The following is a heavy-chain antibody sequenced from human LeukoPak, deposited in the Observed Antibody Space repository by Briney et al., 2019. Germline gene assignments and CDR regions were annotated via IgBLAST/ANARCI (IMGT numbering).Heavy chain of an antibody. Sequence: ASVKVSCKASGDTSSSYVINWVRQAPGQGLEWMGGIIPISDSTNYAQNFQGRVTITADESTNTAYMELSSLRFEDTAVYYCARGGLNGYNLGCDYWGQGTLVTVSS. V-gene: IGHV1-69*13. CDR3: ARGGLNGYNLGCDY. J-gene: IGHJ4*02. D-gene: IGHD5-24*01. CDR2: IIPISDST. CDR1: GDTSSSYV.